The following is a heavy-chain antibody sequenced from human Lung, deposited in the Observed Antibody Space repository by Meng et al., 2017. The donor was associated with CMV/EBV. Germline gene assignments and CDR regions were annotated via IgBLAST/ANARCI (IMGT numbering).Heavy chain of an antibody. CDR3: ARGRIAVAADDY. Sequence: QVQLVQSGAEVKKPGASAKVSCKASGYTFTSYYRHWVRQAPGQGLKWMGIINPSGGSTSYAQKFQGRVTMTRDTSTSTVYMELSSLRSEDTAVYYCARGRIAVAADDYWGQGTLVTVSS. CDR2: INPSGGST. J-gene: IGHJ4*02. CDR1: GYTFTSYY. V-gene: IGHV1-46*01. D-gene: IGHD6-19*01.